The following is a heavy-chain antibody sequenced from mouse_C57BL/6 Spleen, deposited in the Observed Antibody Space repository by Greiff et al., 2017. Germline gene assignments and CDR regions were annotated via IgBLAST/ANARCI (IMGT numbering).Heavy chain of an antibody. J-gene: IGHJ4*01. CDR1: GYTFTSYD. V-gene: IGHV1-85*01. CDR2: IYPRDGST. Sequence: VKLVESGPELVKPGASVKLSCKASGYTFTSYDINWVKQRPGQGLEWIGWIYPRDGSTKYNEKFKGKATLTVDTSSSTAYMELHSLTSEDSAVYFCARSGDGYYVAMDYWGQGTSVTVSS. CDR3: ARSGDGYYVAMDY. D-gene: IGHD2-3*01.